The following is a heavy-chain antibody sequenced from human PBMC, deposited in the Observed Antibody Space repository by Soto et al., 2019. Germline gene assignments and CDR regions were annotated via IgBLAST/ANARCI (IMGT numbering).Heavy chain of an antibody. CDR3: AKDGHYYGSVSYYNRDAFDI. V-gene: IGHV3-48*01. Sequence: GGSLRLSCAASGFTFSSYNMNWVRQAPGKGLEWISDISLSSSTIFYADSVKGRFTISRDNAKNSLYLQMNSLRAEDTAVYYCAKDGHYYGSVSYYNRDAFDIWGQGAMVTVSS. J-gene: IGHJ3*02. D-gene: IGHD3-10*01. CDR2: ISLSSSTI. CDR1: GFTFSSYN.